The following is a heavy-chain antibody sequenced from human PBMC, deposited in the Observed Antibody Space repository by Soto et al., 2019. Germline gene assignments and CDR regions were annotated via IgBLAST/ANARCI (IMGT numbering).Heavy chain of an antibody. V-gene: IGHV4-39*07. Sequence: SETLSLTCTVSGGSISSISYYWGWIRQPPGKGLEWIGSIYYSGSTYYNPSLKSRVTISVDTSKNQFSLKLNSVNAADTADYYCARTSYYDSTGYYNLDVWGPGTTVTVSS. D-gene: IGHD3-22*01. CDR2: IYYSGST. CDR1: GGSISSISYY. CDR3: ARTSYYDSTGYYNLDV. J-gene: IGHJ6*02.